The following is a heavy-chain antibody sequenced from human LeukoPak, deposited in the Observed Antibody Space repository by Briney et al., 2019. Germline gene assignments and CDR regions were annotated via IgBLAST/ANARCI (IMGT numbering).Heavy chain of an antibody. V-gene: IGHV3-7*05. D-gene: IGHD3-3*01. CDR1: GFTFSRFW. CDR2: IKQDGSEK. J-gene: IGHJ6*02. Sequence: PGGSLRLSCAASGFTFSRFWMSWVRQAPGKGLEWVANIKQDGSEKYYVDSVKGRFTISRDNSKNSLYLQMNSLRTEDTALYYCAKEGPRKEYYDFWSGYYTDYYYGMDVWGQGTTVTVSS. CDR3: AKEGPRKEYYDFWSGYYTDYYYGMDV.